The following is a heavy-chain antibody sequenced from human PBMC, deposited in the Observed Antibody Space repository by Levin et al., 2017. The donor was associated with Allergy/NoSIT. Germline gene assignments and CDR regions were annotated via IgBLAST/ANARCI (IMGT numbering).Heavy chain of an antibody. V-gene: IGHV4-61*02. CDR2: IYTSGST. J-gene: IGHJ1*01. Sequence: SQTLSLTCTVSGGSISSGSYYWSWIRQPAGKGLEWIGRIYTSGSTNYNPSLKSRVTISVDTSKNQFSLKLSSVTAADTAVYYCARAVGYCSSTSCQRGAEYFQHWGQGTLVTVSS. CDR1: GGSISSGSYY. D-gene: IGHD2-2*01. CDR3: ARAVGYCSSTSCQRGAEYFQH.